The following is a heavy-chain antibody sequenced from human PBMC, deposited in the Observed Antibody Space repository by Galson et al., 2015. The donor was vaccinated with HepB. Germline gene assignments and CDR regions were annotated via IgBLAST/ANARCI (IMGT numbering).Heavy chain of an antibody. CDR1: GYTFASYY. D-gene: IGHD3-3*01. CDR3: ARDFWSGYYEYYYYYMDV. Sequence: QSGAEVKKPGASVKVSCKASGYTFASYYMHWVRQPPGQGLELMGIITPSGGSTSYAQKFQGRVTMTRDTSTSTVYMELSSLRSEDTAVYYCARDFWSGYYEYYYYYMDVWGKGTTVTVSS. V-gene: IGHV1-46*01. J-gene: IGHJ6*03. CDR2: ITPSGGST.